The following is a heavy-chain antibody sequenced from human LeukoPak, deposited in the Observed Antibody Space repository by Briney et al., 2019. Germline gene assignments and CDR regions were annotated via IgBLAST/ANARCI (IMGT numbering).Heavy chain of an antibody. J-gene: IGHJ6*03. V-gene: IGHV3-21*01. Sequence: GGSLRLSCAASGFTFSSYSMNWVRQAPGKGLEWVSSISSSSSYIYYADSVKGRFTISRDNAKNSLYLQMNSLRAEDTAVYYCARDAVSRTYYDILTGYYRYYYYYMDVWGKGTTVTVSS. D-gene: IGHD3-9*01. CDR3: ARDAVSRTYYDILTGYYRYYYYYMDV. CDR2: ISSSSSYI. CDR1: GFTFSSYS.